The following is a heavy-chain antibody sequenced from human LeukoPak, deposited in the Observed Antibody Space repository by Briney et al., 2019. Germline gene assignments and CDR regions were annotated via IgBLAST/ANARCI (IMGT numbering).Heavy chain of an antibody. D-gene: IGHD3-3*01. CDR1: GGSISSYY. CDR3: ARVRDFGAFDI. CDR2: IYYSGST. V-gene: IGHV4-59*01. Sequence: SETLSLTCTVYGGSISSYYWSWIRQPPGKGLEWIGYIYYSGSTNYNPSLKSRVTISVDTSKNQFSLKLSSVTAADTAVYYCARVRDFGAFDIWGQGTMVTVSS. J-gene: IGHJ3*02.